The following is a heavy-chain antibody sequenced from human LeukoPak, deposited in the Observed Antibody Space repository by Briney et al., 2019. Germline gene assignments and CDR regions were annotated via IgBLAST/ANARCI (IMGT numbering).Heavy chain of an antibody. J-gene: IGHJ4*02. V-gene: IGHV1-3*01. D-gene: IGHD6-13*01. Sequence: GASVKVSCKASGYTFTSYAIHWVRQAPGQRLEWMGWINAGNGNTKYSQKFQGRVTITRDTSASTAYMELSSLRSEDTAVYYCARGRSSWMVDYWGQGTLVTVSS. CDR1: GYTFTSYA. CDR2: INAGNGNT. CDR3: ARGRSSWMVDY.